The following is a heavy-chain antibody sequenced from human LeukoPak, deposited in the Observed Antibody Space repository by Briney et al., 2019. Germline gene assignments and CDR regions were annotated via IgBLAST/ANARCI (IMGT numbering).Heavy chain of an antibody. Sequence: GGPLRLSCAASGFTFSSYAMHWVRQAPGKGLEWVAVISYDGSNKYYADSVKGRFTISRDNSKNTLYLQMNSLRAEDTAVYYCAREGGSGWYGGPFDYWGQGTLVTVSS. CDR1: GFTFSSYA. CDR2: ISYDGSNK. J-gene: IGHJ4*02. CDR3: AREGGSGWYGGPFDY. D-gene: IGHD6-19*01. V-gene: IGHV3-30*04.